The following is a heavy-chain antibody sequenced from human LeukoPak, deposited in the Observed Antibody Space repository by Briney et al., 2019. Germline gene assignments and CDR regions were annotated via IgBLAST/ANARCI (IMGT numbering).Heavy chain of an antibody. V-gene: IGHV1-18*04. CDR1: GYTFTGYY. J-gene: IGHJ4*02. CDR3: ARDSPPWEYGSGSYLEY. CDR2: ISAYNGNT. Sequence: ASVKVSCKASGYTFTGYYMHWVRQAPGQGLEWMGWISAYNGNTNYAQKLQGRVTMTTDTSTSTAYMGLRSLRSDDTAVYYCARDSPPWEYGSGSYLEYWGQGTLVTVSS. D-gene: IGHD3-10*01.